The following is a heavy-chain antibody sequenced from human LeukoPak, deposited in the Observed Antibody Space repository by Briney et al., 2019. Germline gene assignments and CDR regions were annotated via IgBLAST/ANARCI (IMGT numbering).Heavy chain of an antibody. CDR1: GFTFSSYG. Sequence: PGRSLRLSCAASGFTFSSYGMHWVRQAPGKGLEWVAVIWYDGSNKYYADSVKGRFTISRDNSKNTLYLQMNSLRAEDTALYYCAKDPERGVTTTFDYWGQGTLVTVSS. D-gene: IGHD4-17*01. CDR2: IWYDGSNK. CDR3: AKDPERGVTTTFDY. V-gene: IGHV3-33*06. J-gene: IGHJ4*02.